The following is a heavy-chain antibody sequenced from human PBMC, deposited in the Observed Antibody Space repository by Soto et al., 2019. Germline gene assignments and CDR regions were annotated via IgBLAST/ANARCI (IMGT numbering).Heavy chain of an antibody. CDR3: ARREIQGPIDY. D-gene: IGHD1-26*01. Sequence: SETLSLTCAVSGGSISTSNWWSWVRQPPGKGLEWIGEVYHSGSTNYNPSFKSRVTMSVDTSKNQFSLKLTSVTAVDTAVYYCARREIQGPIDYWGQGTLVTRLL. CDR2: VYHSGST. V-gene: IGHV4-4*02. J-gene: IGHJ4*02. CDR1: GGSISTSNW.